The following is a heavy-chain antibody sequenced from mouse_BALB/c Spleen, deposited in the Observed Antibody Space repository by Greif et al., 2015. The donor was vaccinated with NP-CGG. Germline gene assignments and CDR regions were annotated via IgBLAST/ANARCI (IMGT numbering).Heavy chain of an antibody. CDR1: GYTFTSYW. CDR3: ARDYDYWYFDV. CDR2: TNPSTGYT. J-gene: IGHJ1*01. D-gene: IGHD2-4*01. Sequence: VKLMESGAELAKPGASVKMSCKASGYTFTSYWMHWVKQRPGQGLEWIGYTNPSTGYTEYNQKFKDKATLTADKSSSTAYMQLSSLTSEDSAVYYCARDYDYWYFDVWGAGTTVTVSS. V-gene: IGHV1-7*01.